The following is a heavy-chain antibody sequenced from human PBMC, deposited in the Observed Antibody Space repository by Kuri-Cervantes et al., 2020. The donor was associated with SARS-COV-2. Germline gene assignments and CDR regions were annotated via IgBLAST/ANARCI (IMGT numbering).Heavy chain of an antibody. CDR1: GFSLSTSGVG. CDR3: AHRGYYDSSGSLDY. CDR2: IYWDDDK. V-gene: IGHV2-5*02. J-gene: IGHJ4*02. Sequence: SGPTLVKPTQTLTLTCTFSGFSLSTSGVGVGWIRQPPGKALEWLALIYWDDDKRYSPSLKSRLTITKDTSKNQVVLPMTNMDPVDTATYYCAHRGYYDSSGSLDYWGQGTLVTVSS. D-gene: IGHD3-22*01.